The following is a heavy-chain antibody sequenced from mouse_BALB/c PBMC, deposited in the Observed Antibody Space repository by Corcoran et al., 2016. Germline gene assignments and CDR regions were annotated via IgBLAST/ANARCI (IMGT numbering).Heavy chain of an antibody. Sequence: DVQLQESGPGLVKPSQSLSLTCSVTGYSITSGYYWNWIRQFPGNKLEWMGYISYDGSNNYNPSLKNRISITRDTSKNQFFLKLNSVTTEDPATDYCATLLRPFDYWGQGTTLTVSS. J-gene: IGHJ2*01. CDR3: ATLLRPFDY. D-gene: IGHD1-2*01. CDR2: ISYDGSN. V-gene: IGHV3-6*02. CDR1: GYSITSGYY.